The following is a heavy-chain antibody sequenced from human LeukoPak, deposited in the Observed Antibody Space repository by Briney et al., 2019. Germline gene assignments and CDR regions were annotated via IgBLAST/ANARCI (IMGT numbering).Heavy chain of an antibody. CDR3: VRTQGYYDY. V-gene: IGHV1-18*01. CDR2: ISGYNGDT. CDR1: GYTFTSYG. Sequence: ASVKVSCKASGYTFTSYGISWVRQAPGQGLEWMGWISGYNGDTNYAQKLQGRVTMTTDTSTSTAYMELRSLRSDDTAIYYCVRTQGYYDYWGQGTLVSVSS. J-gene: IGHJ4*02.